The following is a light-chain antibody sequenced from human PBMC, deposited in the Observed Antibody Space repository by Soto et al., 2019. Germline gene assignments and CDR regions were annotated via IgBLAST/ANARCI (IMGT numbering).Light chain of an antibody. V-gene: IGLV2-14*01. CDR2: EVS. Sequence: QSVLTQPASVSGSPGQSITISCTGTSSDVGGYNYVSWYQQHPGTAPKLMIYEVSNRPSGLSNRFSGSKSGNTASLTISGLQAEDEADYYCSSYTSSSSPYVFGTGTKVPS. J-gene: IGLJ1*01. CDR1: SSDVGGYNY. CDR3: SSYTSSSSPYV.